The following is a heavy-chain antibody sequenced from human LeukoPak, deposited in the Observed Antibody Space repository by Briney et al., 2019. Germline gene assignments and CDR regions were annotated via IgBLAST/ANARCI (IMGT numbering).Heavy chain of an antibody. CDR3: ARDELELLGVLFYYYGMDV. CDR2: ISAYNGNT. CDR1: GYTFTSYG. V-gene: IGHV1-18*01. Sequence: ASVKVSCKASGYTFTSYGISWVRQAPGQGLEWMGWISAYNGNTNYAQKLQGRVTMTTDTSTSTAYMELRSLRSDGTAVYYCARDELELLGVLFYYYGMDVWGQGTTVTVSS. D-gene: IGHD1-7*01. J-gene: IGHJ6*02.